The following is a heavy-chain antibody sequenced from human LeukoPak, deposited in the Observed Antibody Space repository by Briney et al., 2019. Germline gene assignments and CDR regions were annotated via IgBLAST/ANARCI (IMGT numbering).Heavy chain of an antibody. Sequence: GRSLRLSCAASGFTFTTYGMHWVRQAPGKGLEWVAIIWYDGSNKYYADSVKGRFTISRDNSKNTLYLQMNSLRAEDTAVYYCAREVAADFDCWGQGTLVTVSS. J-gene: IGHJ4*02. CDR2: IWYDGSNK. V-gene: IGHV3-33*01. D-gene: IGHD6-19*01. CDR3: AREVAADFDC. CDR1: GFTFTTYG.